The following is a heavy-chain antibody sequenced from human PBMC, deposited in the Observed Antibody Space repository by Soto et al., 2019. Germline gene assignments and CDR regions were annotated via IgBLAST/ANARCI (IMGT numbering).Heavy chain of an antibody. CDR3: VKDMGASSYYGMDV. D-gene: IGHD1-26*01. CDR2: LNWRGGSI. Sequence: EVQLVESGGGLVQPGRSLRLSCAASGFTFDDYAMHWVRQAPGKGLEWVASLNWRGGSIGYADSVKGRFTISRDNARRSLYLQMNSLRPEDTALYYCVKDMGASSYYGMDVWGPRTTVTVSS. CDR1: GFTFDDYA. V-gene: IGHV3-9*01. J-gene: IGHJ6*02.